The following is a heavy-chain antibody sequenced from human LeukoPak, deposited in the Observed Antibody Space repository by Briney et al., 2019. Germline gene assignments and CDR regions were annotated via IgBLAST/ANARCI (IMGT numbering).Heavy chain of an antibody. Sequence: GGSLRLSCAASGFTFSSHWVHWVRQAPGKGLEWVAVIWYDGSNKYYADSVKGRFTISRDNSKNTLYLQMNSLRAEDTAVYYCARVRIAAAGIDYWGQGTLVTVSS. CDR3: ARVRIAAAGIDY. CDR2: IWYDGSNK. J-gene: IGHJ4*02. D-gene: IGHD6-13*01. CDR1: GFTFSSHW. V-gene: IGHV3-33*08.